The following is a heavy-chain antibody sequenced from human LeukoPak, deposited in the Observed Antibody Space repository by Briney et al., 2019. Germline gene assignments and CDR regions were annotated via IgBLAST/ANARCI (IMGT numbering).Heavy chain of an antibody. Sequence: PSGTLSLTCTVSGYSISSGYYWGWIRQPPGKGLEWIGSIYHSGSTYYNPSLKSRATISVDTSKNQFSLKLSSVTAADTAVYYCARIVLIQGFDYWGQGPLVSVSS. CDR1: GYSISSGYY. CDR2: IYHSGST. CDR3: ARIVLIQGFDY. J-gene: IGHJ4*02. D-gene: IGHD2-8*01. V-gene: IGHV4-38-2*02.